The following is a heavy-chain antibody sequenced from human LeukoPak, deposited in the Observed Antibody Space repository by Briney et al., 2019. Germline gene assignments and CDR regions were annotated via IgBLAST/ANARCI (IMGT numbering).Heavy chain of an antibody. CDR3: AKDKGVAYGSGSSFDY. J-gene: IGHJ4*02. CDR1: GFTFDDYA. Sequence: GGSLRLSCAASGFTFDDYAMHWVRQAPGKGLEWVSGISWNSGSIGYADSVKGRFTISRDNAKNSLYLQMNSLRAEDTALYYCAKDKGVAYGSGSSFDYWGQGTLVTVSS. CDR2: ISWNSGSI. D-gene: IGHD3-10*01. V-gene: IGHV3-9*01.